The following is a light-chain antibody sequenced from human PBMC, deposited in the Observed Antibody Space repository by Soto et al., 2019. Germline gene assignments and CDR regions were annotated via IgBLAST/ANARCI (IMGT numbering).Light chain of an antibody. CDR3: SSYAGSNSYV. V-gene: IGLV2-8*01. CDR1: SSDVGFYNF. J-gene: IGLJ1*01. Sequence: QSALTQPPSASGSPGQSVTISCTGTSSDVGFYNFVSWYQQHPGKAPKLMIYEVSKRPSGVPDRFSGSKSGNTASLTVSGLQAEDEADYYCSSYAGSNSYVFGTGTKVTVL. CDR2: EVS.